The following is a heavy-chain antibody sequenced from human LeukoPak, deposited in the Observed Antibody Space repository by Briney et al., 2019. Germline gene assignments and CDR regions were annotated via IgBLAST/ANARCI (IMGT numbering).Heavy chain of an antibody. Sequence: GGSLRLSCAASGFTFSSYGMSWVRQVPGKGLEWVSRINDDETSTTYAESVKGRFTISRDNAKNTLFLQMNSLRAEDTAVYYCATTGSGSYYDYWGQGTLVTVSS. V-gene: IGHV3-74*01. CDR2: INDDETST. J-gene: IGHJ4*02. CDR3: ATTGSGSYYDY. CDR1: GFTFSSYG. D-gene: IGHD1-26*01.